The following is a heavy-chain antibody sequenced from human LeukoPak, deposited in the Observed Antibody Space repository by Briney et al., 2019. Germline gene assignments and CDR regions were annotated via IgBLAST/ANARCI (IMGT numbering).Heavy chain of an antibody. Sequence: PSETLSLTCTVSGGSISSYYWSWIRQPPGKGLEWIGEINHSGSTNYNPSLKSRVTIAVDTSKNQFSLKLSSVTAADTAVYYCARRQYLYYDFWSGSRGYWGQGTLVTVSS. CDR1: GGSISSYY. CDR2: INHSGST. J-gene: IGHJ4*02. CDR3: ARRQYLYYDFWSGSRGY. V-gene: IGHV4-34*01. D-gene: IGHD3-3*01.